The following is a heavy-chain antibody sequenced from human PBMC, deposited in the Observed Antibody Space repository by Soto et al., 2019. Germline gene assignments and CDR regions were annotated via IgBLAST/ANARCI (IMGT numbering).Heavy chain of an antibody. CDR2: ISAYNGKT. CDR3: ARVIAAAADCDY. V-gene: IGHV1-18*01. Sequence: QVQLVQSGAEVKKPGASVKVSCKASGYTFTSYGISWVRQAPGQGLEWMGWISAYNGKTNYAPKLQGRVTMTTDTSTSTAYTELRSLRYDDTSVYYCARVIAAAADCDYWGQGTLVTVSS. J-gene: IGHJ4*02. CDR1: GYTFTSYG. D-gene: IGHD6-13*01.